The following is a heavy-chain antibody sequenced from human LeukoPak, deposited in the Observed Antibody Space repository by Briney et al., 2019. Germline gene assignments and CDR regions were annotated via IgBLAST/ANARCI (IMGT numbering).Heavy chain of an antibody. Sequence: GRSLRLSCVASGFTFSSYSMHWVRQAPGKGLEWVALISYDGSDEYYADSVKGRFTISRDSSKNTLYLQMNSLRPEETAIYYCVRERRSNSRSRGIYWGQGTLATVSS. CDR2: ISYDGSDE. CDR1: GFTFSSYS. J-gene: IGHJ4*02. CDR3: VRERRSNSRSRGIY. D-gene: IGHD3-16*01. V-gene: IGHV3-30*04.